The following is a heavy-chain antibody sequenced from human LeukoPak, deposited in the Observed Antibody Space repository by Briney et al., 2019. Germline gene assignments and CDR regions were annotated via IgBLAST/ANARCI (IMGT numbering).Heavy chain of an antibody. CDR2: ISSSSGYI. D-gene: IGHD7-27*01. J-gene: IGHJ1*01. Sequence: GGSLRLSCAASGFTFSSYTMNWVRQAPGKGLEWVSSISSSSGYIYYADSVKGRFTISRDIAKNTLYLHMNSLRAEDTAVYYCAKLGSNLLSASNCWGEATLVT. CDR1: GFTFSSYT. CDR3: AKLGSNLLSASNC. V-gene: IGHV3-21*01.